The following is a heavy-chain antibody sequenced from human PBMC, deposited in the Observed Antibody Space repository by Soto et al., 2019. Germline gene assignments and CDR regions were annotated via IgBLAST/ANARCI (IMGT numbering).Heavy chain of an antibody. CDR3: AKRTSGTTWGEADY. CDR2: ISGYSGNA. CDR1: GYIFSDYG. D-gene: IGHD4-17*01. J-gene: IGHJ4*02. Sequence: QVQVMQSGAEVKKPGDSVKVSCKTSGYIFSDYGINWVRQAPGQGLEWMGWISGYSGNANVAQKFHGRVTMTTDKSTRTAYRELRRLRSDETAVYYCAKRTSGTTWGEADYWGQGTLVTVAS. V-gene: IGHV1-18*04.